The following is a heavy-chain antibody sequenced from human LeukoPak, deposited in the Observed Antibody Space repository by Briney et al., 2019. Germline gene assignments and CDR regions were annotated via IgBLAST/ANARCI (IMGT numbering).Heavy chain of an antibody. Sequence: ASVKVSCKASGYTFTGYYIHWVRQAPGQGLEWVGWISTQSGNTNYAQKVQGRLTLTTDRSTNTAYMELRSLRSDDTAVYYCARGAYGDKWGQGTMVTVSS. CDR2: ISTQSGNT. J-gene: IGHJ4*02. CDR3: ARGAYGDK. D-gene: IGHD4-17*01. V-gene: IGHV1-18*04. CDR1: GYTFTGYY.